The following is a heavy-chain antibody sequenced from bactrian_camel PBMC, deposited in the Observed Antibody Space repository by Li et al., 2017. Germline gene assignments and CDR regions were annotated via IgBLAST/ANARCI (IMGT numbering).Heavy chain of an antibody. V-gene: IGHV3S1*01. CDR2: IATGGGAP. D-gene: IGHD3*01. J-gene: IGHJ7*01. CDR1: GFTFSSYR. Sequence: HVQLVESGGGSVQPGGSLSVSCAASGFTFSSYRMYWVRQGPGKGREGVAVIATGGGAPYYTNSVKDRFTISRDNNLNSLYLQMNSLKPEDTAMYYCGLDPRYYGCNYYDFDYRGKGTQVTVS.